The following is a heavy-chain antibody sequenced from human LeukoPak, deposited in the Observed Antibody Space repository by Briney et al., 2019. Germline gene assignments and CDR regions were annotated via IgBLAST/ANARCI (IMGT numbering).Heavy chain of an antibody. Sequence: PGGSLRLSCAASGFTFSHYSMNWVRQAPGKGLEWVSSISSGSNYIYYADSVKGRFTISRDNAQNALFLQMNSLRVEDTAVYYCAAGTAADYWGQGTLVTVSS. CDR3: AAGTAADY. CDR2: ISSGSNYI. CDR1: GFTFSHYS. V-gene: IGHV3-21*04. D-gene: IGHD6-13*01. J-gene: IGHJ4*02.